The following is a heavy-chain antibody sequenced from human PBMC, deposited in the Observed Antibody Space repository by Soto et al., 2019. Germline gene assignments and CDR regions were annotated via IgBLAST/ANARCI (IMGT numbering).Heavy chain of an antibody. D-gene: IGHD2-21*01. CDR2: ISVDGRDT. J-gene: IGHJ4*01. CDR1: GFSLSDYW. V-gene: IGHV3-74*03. CDR3: VSAPEQIPIDF. Sequence: GGSLRLSCAASGFSLSDYWMHWVRQVPGKGLLWVSRISVDGRDTTYADSVKGRFTISRDNAKNTLYLQMDSLRAEDTAVYYCVSAPEQIPIDFSGHGSLLTVSS.